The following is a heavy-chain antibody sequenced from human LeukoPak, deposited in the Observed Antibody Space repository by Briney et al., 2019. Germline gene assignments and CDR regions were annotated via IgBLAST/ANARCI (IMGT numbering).Heavy chain of an antibody. D-gene: IGHD3-22*01. Sequence: IGXXNHSGSTNYNPSLKGRVTISVDTSKSQFSLKLSSVTAADTAVYYCARGDYYDSSGYYPFDYWGQGTLVTVSS. V-gene: IGHV4-34*01. J-gene: IGHJ4*02. CDR2: XNHSGST. CDR3: ARGDYYDSSGYYPFDY.